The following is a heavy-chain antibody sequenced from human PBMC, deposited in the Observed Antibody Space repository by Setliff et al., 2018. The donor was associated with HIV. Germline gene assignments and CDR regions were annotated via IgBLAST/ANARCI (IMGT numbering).Heavy chain of an antibody. J-gene: IGHJ4*02. Sequence: PGGSLRLSCVASGLTLSSYAMNWVRQAPGKGLEWVAVMSIHGNVIIYADSVEGRFTISRDNSRNRLFLQMNSLRVEDTAVYYCARDPTVGSPDYFDFWGQGTLVTVSS. CDR2: MSIHGNVI. CDR1: GLTLSSYA. V-gene: IGHV3-30*03. CDR3: ARDPTVGSPDYFDF. D-gene: IGHD1-26*01.